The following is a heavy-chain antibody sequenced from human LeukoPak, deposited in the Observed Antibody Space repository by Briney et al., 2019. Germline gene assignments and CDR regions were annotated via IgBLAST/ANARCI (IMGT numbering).Heavy chain of an antibody. CDR3: ARLGWEAQGSWFDP. J-gene: IGHJ5*02. D-gene: IGHD1-26*01. CDR1: GGSISSGGYY. Sequence: SQTLSLTCTVSGGSISSGGYYLSWIRQPAGKGLEWIGRIYTSGDTNYNPSLKTRVTISVDTPKNQFSLKLSSVTASDTAVYYCARLGWEAQGSWFDPWGQGILVTVSS. CDR2: IYTSGDT. V-gene: IGHV4-61*02.